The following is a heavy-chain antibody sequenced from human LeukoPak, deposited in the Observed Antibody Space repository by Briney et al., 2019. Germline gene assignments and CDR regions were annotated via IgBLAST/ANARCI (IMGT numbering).Heavy chain of an antibody. V-gene: IGHV3-11*01. CDR1: GSTFSDCY. CDR2: ISSGGGTI. D-gene: IGHD1-7*01. J-gene: IGHJ4*02. Sequence: GGSLRLSCAASGSTFSDCYMSWIRQAPGKGREWVSYISSGGGTIYYADSVKGRFTISRDNAKNSLYLQMDSLRAEDTAVYYCAREGDWNYVFDYWGQGTQVTVSS. CDR3: AREGDWNYVFDY.